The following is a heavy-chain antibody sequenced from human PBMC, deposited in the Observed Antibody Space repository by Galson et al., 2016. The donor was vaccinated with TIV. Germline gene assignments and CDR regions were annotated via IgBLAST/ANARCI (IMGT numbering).Heavy chain of an antibody. Sequence: SLRLSCAASGFTFSSYALTWVRQAPGKGLEWVSAISGGGGSSYYGDSVKGRFTISRDNSEKMLYLQMNSLRAGDTAVYYCAKVPSSGFSYYYGIDVWGQGTTVTVS. CDR3: AKVPSSGFSYYYGIDV. D-gene: IGHD3-22*01. CDR1: GFTFSSYA. CDR2: ISGGGGSS. J-gene: IGHJ6*02. V-gene: IGHV3-23*01.